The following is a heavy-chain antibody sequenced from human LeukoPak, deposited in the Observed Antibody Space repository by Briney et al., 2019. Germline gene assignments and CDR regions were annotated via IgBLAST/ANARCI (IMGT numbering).Heavy chain of an antibody. Sequence: PGGSLRLSCAASGFSISSYALHWVRQAPGKALQYVSGISNGGSIDYANSVKGRFTISRDNSKNTLYLQMGSLRPEDMAVYYCARDFSYGSGFDYWGQGILVTVSS. D-gene: IGHD5-18*01. CDR2: ISNGGSI. J-gene: IGHJ4*02. CDR1: GFSISSYA. V-gene: IGHV3-64*01. CDR3: ARDFSYGSGFDY.